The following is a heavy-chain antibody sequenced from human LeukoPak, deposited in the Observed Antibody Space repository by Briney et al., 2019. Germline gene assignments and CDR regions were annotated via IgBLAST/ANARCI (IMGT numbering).Heavy chain of an antibody. CDR1: GFTFSDYY. J-gene: IGHJ4*02. CDR2: IGSSAITI. Sequence: GGSLRLSCAASGFTFSDYYMSWIRQAPGKGLEWISYIGSSAITIYYADSVKGRFTISRDNAKNSLYLQMNSLRAEDTAIYYCARDAGSGWYPYFDYWDQGTLVTVSS. CDR3: ARDAGSGWYPYFDY. D-gene: IGHD6-19*01. V-gene: IGHV3-11*04.